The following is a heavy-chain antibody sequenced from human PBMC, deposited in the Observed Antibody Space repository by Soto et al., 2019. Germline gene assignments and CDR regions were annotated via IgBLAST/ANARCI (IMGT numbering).Heavy chain of an antibody. CDR2: ISDGGDLI. J-gene: IGHJ6*02. Sequence: EVQLLESGGGLVQPGGSLRVSCAASGFPFSNHAMSWVRQAPGKGLEWVSGISDGGDLIYYADSVKGRFSMSRDNAKNSLYLQMNSLRAEDTAVYYCAREDYYYGMDVWGQGTTVTVSS. V-gene: IGHV3-23*01. CDR3: AREDYYYGMDV. CDR1: GFPFSNHA.